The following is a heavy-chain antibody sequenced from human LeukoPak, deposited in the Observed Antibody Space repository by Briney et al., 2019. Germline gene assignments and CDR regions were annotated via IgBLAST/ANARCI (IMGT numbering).Heavy chain of an antibody. CDR3: ARANNSSWHN. J-gene: IGHJ4*02. CDR1: GFTFSVKH. CDR2: IKPDGSAQ. D-gene: IGHD6-13*01. V-gene: IGHV3-7*01. Sequence: GGSLRLSCAASGFTFSVKHMDWVRHVPGRGLDWVANIKPDGSAQYYAASVKGRFTVSRDNAKNSVYLQMNSLRVEDTAVYYCARANNSSWHNWGQGTLVTVSA.